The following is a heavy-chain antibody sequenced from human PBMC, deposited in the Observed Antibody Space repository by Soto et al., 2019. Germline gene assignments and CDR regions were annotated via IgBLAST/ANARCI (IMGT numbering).Heavy chain of an antibody. D-gene: IGHD3-9*01. J-gene: IGHJ4*02. Sequence: SETLSLTCTVSGGSISSGDYYWSWIRQPPGKGLEWIGYIYYSGSTYYNPSLKSRVTISVDTSKNQFSLKLSSVTAADTAVYYCASGIEYDILTGQFDYWGQGTLVTVSS. V-gene: IGHV4-30-4*01. CDR3: ASGIEYDILTGQFDY. CDR1: GGSISSGDYY. CDR2: IYYSGST.